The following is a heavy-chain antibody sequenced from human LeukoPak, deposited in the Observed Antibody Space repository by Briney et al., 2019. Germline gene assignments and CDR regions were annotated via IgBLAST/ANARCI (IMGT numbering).Heavy chain of an antibody. V-gene: IGHV1-2*02. Sequence: ASVKVSCKASGSTFSGYYMHRVRQAPGQGLEWMGWINPNSGGTNYAQKFQGRVTMTRDTSISTAYMELSRLRSDDTAVYYCARDPREVYYGMDVWGQGTTVTVSS. CDR1: GSTFSGYY. CDR3: ARDPREVYYGMDV. CDR2: INPNSGGT. J-gene: IGHJ6*02.